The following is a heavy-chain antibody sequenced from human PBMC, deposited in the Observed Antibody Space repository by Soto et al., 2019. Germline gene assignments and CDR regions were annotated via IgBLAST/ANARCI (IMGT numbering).Heavy chain of an antibody. Sequence: ASVKVSCKVSGYTLTELSMHWVRQAPGKGLEWMGGFDPEDGETIYAQKFQGRVTMTEDTSTDTAYMELSSLRSEDTAVYYCARDRITMVRGVMKYYYYGMDVWGQGTTVTVSS. V-gene: IGHV1-24*01. J-gene: IGHJ6*02. CDR1: GYTLTELS. CDR3: ARDRITMVRGVMKYYYYGMDV. D-gene: IGHD3-10*01. CDR2: FDPEDGET.